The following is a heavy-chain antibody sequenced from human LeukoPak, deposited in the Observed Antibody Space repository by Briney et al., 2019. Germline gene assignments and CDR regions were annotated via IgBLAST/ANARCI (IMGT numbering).Heavy chain of an antibody. CDR3: ARAEKKYYYYGMDV. CDR1: GFTFSSYA. J-gene: IGHJ6*02. Sequence: GGSLRLSCAASGFTFSSYAMSWVRQAPGKGLEWVSVIYSGGSTYYADSVKGRFTISRDNSKNTLYLQMNSLRAEDTAVYYCARAEKKYYYYGMDVWGQGTTVTVSS. CDR2: IYSGGST. V-gene: IGHV3-53*01.